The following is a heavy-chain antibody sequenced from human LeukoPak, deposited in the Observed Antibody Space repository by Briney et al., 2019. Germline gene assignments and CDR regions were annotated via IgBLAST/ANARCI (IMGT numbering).Heavy chain of an antibody. CDR1: GYTFTSYG. CDR2: ISAYNGNT. J-gene: IGHJ3*02. CDR3: ARMTYYYGSGSYYNWAFDI. V-gene: IGHV1-18*01. D-gene: IGHD3-10*01. Sequence: GASVKVSCKASGYTFTSYGISWVRQAPGQGLEWMGWISAYNGNTNYAQKLQGRVTMTTDTSTSTAYMELRSLRADDTAVYYCARMTYYYGSGSYYNWAFDIWGQGTMVTVSS.